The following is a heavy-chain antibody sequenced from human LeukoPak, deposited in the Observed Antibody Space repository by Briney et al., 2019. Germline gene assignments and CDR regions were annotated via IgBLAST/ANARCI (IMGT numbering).Heavy chain of an antibody. V-gene: IGHV4-38-2*02. D-gene: IGHD3-22*01. J-gene: IGHJ4*02. Sequence: PSETLSLTCTVSGYSISSGYYWGWIRQPPGKGLEWIGSIYHSGSTYYNPSLKSRVTISVDTSKNQFSLKLSSVTAADTAAYYCARDYYDDLYYFDYWGQGTLVTVSS. CDR3: ARDYYDDLYYFDY. CDR1: GYSISSGYY. CDR2: IYHSGST.